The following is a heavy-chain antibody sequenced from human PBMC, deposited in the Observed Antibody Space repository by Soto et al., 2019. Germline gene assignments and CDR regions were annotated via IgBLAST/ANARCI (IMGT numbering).Heavy chain of an antibody. Sequence: GGSLRLSCAASWFSVMTNYMSWVRQAPGKGLEWVSVFESGGSIYYADSVKGRFIISRDYAKNTVYLQMNSLRADDTAVYYCARAGVTPHFFDYWGQGTLVTVSS. V-gene: IGHV3-53*01. J-gene: IGHJ4*02. CDR3: ARAGVTPHFFDY. CDR2: FESGGSI. CDR1: WFSVMTNY. D-gene: IGHD2-21*02.